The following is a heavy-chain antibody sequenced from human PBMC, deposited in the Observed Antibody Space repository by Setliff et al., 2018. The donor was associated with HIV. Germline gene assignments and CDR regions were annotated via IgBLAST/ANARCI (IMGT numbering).Heavy chain of an antibody. J-gene: IGHJ4*02. D-gene: IGHD3-9*01. CDR3: VKERTGYYGDY. CDR1: GFTFNTYG. Sequence: GGSLRLSCAASGFTFNTYGMNWVRQAPGKGLEWVSLMSGINDNKYYGDSVKGRFTISRDNSQNALYLQMNSLTDEDTAVYYCVKERTGYYGDYWGQGTLVTVSS. V-gene: IGHV3-23*01. CDR2: MSGINDNK.